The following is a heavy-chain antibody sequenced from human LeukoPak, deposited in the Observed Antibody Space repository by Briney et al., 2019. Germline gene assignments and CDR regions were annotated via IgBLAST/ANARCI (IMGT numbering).Heavy chain of an antibody. CDR1: GFTFSSYA. CDR2: ITGSAGST. D-gene: IGHD3-10*01. V-gene: IGHV3-23*01. J-gene: IGHJ6*03. Sequence: GGSLRLSCAASGFTFSSYAMNWVRQAPGKGLEWVSAITGSAGSTYYAESVKGRFTISRDKSKKTLYLQMNSLRAEDTAVYYCAKGGHYYYYYYMDVWGKGTTVAVSS. CDR3: AKGGHYYYYYYMDV.